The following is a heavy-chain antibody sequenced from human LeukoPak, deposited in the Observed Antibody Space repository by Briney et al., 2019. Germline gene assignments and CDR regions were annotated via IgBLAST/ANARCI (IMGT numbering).Heavy chain of an antibody. Sequence: GESLKISCQGSGYSFTNHWIGWVRQMPGKGLEWMGIIYPGDSDTRYSPSFQGQVTISADRSISSAYLQWSSLKASDTAMYYCARQQQGNRPFEPFDIWGQGTMITVSS. CDR2: IYPGDSDT. J-gene: IGHJ3*02. V-gene: IGHV5-51*01. D-gene: IGHD3-9*01. CDR1: GYSFTNHW. CDR3: ARQQQGNRPFEPFDI.